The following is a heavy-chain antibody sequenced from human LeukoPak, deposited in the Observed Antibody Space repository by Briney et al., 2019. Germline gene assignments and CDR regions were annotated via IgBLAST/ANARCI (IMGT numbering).Heavy chain of an antibody. V-gene: IGHV1-69*13. J-gene: IGHJ4*02. D-gene: IGHD3-22*01. CDR2: IIPIFGTA. CDR1: GGTFSSYA. Sequence: ASVKVSCKASGGTFSSYAISWVRQAPGQGLEWMGGIIPIFGTANYAQKFQGRVTITAGESTSTAYMELSSLRSEDTAVYYCARGRANYYDSSGEYDYWGQGTLVTVSS. CDR3: ARGRANYYDSSGEYDY.